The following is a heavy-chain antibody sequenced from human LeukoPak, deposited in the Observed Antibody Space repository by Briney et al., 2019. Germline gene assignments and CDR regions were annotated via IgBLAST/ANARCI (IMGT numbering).Heavy chain of an antibody. Sequence: SETLSHTCTVSGGSISSYYWSWIRQPPGKGLEWIGYIYYSGSTNYNPSLKSRVTILVDTSKNQFSLKLSSVTAADTAVYYCARHDTGFLEWTNWYFDLWGRGTLVTVSS. D-gene: IGHD3-3*01. CDR2: IYYSGST. CDR3: ARHDTGFLEWTNWYFDL. CDR1: GGSISSYY. J-gene: IGHJ2*01. V-gene: IGHV4-59*08.